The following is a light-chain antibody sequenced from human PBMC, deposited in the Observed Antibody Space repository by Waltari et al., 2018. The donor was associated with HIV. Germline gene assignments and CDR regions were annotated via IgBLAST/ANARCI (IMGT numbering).Light chain of an antibody. CDR1: SSDVGTYKH. Sequence: QSALTQPASVSGSPGQSITISCTGSSSDVGTYKHVSLYQQHPGKAPGLIIYEVSKRPSGVSNRYSASKSGKTASLTVSGLRAEDEADHYCSSYAGSSTFVIFGGGTKLTVL. CDR2: EVS. CDR3: SSYAGSSTFVI. J-gene: IGLJ2*01. V-gene: IGLV2-23*02.